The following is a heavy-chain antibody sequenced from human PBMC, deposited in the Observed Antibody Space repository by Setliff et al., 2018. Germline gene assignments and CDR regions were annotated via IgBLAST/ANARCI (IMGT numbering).Heavy chain of an antibody. CDR3: ASRTTGPGGWFDF. J-gene: IGHJ5*01. V-gene: IGHV4-4*08. D-gene: IGHD1-1*01. CDR2: IYTSGST. Sequence: SETLSLTCTVSGGSISSYYWSWIRQPPGKGLEWIGYIYTSGSTNYNPSLKSRVTISIDTSKNQFSLNLNSVTAADTAVYYCASRTTGPGGWFDFWGQGSLVTVSS. CDR1: GGSISSYY.